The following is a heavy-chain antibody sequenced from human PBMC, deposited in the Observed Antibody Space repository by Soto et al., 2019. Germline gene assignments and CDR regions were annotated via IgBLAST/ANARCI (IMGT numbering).Heavy chain of an antibody. V-gene: IGHV1-2*02. CDR3: ARETLRRGVVPGDFGMDV. Sequence: GASVKVSCKASGYTFTDHYLHWVRQAPGQGLEWVGWIHPNSDGPTYAPKFQGMVTITSYTSISTAYMDLSRLASDDTALYYCARETLRRGVVPGDFGMDVWGHGTEVTVSS. CDR1: GYTFTDHY. D-gene: IGHD2-2*01. CDR2: IHPNSDGP. J-gene: IGHJ6*02.